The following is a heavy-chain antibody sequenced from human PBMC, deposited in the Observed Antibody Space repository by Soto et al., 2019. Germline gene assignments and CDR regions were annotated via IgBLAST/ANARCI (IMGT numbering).Heavy chain of an antibody. D-gene: IGHD3-9*01. V-gene: IGHV4-59*01. CDR3: VRDYLLTGFDT. CDR2: VYYSGTT. CDR1: NGSISTYY. J-gene: IGHJ5*02. Sequence: TLSLTCTVSNGSISTYYWTWVRQPPGKGLEWIGYVYYSGTTNYNPSLKSRVGMSIDTSKNQFSLELKSVTAADTATYYCVRDYLLTGFDTWGQGTLVTVSS.